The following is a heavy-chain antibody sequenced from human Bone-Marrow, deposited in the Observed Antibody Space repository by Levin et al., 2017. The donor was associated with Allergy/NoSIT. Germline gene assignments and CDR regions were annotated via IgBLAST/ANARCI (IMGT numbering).Heavy chain of an antibody. D-gene: IGHD3-10*01. CDR2: INWNGDDT. CDR3: ARVMTGSGSYSNSHEIDY. V-gene: IGHV3-20*04. Sequence: RPSETLSLTCAASGFTFDDYVMNWVRQPPGKGLEWVCGINWNGDDTGYADSVKGRFTIFRDNTKNSLFLQMNSLRAEDTAFYYCARVMTGSGSYSNSHEIDYWGQGTLVTVSS. CDR1: GFTFDDYV. J-gene: IGHJ4*02.